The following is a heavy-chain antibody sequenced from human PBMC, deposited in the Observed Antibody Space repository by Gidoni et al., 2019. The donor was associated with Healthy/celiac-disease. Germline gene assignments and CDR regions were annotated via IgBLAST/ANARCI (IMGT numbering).Heavy chain of an antibody. D-gene: IGHD6-13*01. CDR2: IYYSGST. V-gene: IGHV4-31*03. Sequence: QVQLQESGPGLVKPSQTLSLTCTVSGGSISRGGYYWSWIRQHPGKGLEWIGYIYYSGSTYYNPSLKSRVTISVDTSKNQFSLKLSSVTAADTAVYYCARVVIVYSSPTFDYWGQGTLVTVSS. CDR3: ARVVIVYSSPTFDY. CDR1: GGSISRGGYY. J-gene: IGHJ4*02.